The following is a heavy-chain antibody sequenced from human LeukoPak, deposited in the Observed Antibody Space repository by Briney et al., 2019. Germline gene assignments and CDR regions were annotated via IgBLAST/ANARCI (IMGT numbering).Heavy chain of an antibody. CDR1: GFTVSLYW. J-gene: IGHJ4*02. CDR3: AKEVESYSRSYRAYFDD. Sequence: GGSLRLSCAASGFTVSLYWMSWVRQAPGKGLEWVTFISYDGRNRHYVDSVKGRFTISRDNSKNTLYLQMNSLRTEDTALYYCAKEVESYSRSYRAYFDDWGQGTLVTVSS. CDR2: ISYDGRNR. V-gene: IGHV3-30*18. D-gene: IGHD1-26*01.